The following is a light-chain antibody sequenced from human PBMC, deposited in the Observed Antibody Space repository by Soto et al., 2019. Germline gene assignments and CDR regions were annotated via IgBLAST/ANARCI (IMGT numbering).Light chain of an antibody. Sequence: QSALTQPASVSGSPGQSITLSCTGTSSDVAGYNFVSWYQQHPDKAPKLMIYDVSNRPSGVSSRFSGSKSGNTASLTISGLQAEDEADYYCSSYTASSTRVFGGGTKVTVL. V-gene: IGLV2-14*03. CDR1: SSDVAGYNF. J-gene: IGLJ3*02. CDR3: SSYTASSTRV. CDR2: DVS.